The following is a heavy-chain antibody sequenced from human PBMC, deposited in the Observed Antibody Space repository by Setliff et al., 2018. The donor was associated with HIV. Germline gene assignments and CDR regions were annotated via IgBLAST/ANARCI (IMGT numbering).Heavy chain of an antibody. V-gene: IGHV3-20*04. CDR1: GFNFDDYG. CDR3: AKLLGNGGNSDPFDI. D-gene: IGHD2-21*01. CDR2: INWNGGST. J-gene: IGHJ3*02. Sequence: GGSLRLSCVTSGFNFDDYGMSWVRQAPGKGLEWVSGINWNGGSTGYADSVKGRFTISRDNSKESLYLQMNSLTTEDTALYYCAKLLGNGGNSDPFDIWGQGTTVTVSS.